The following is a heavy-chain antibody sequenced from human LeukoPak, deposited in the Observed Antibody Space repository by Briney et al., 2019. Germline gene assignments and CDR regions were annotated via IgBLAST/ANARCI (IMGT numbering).Heavy chain of an antibody. J-gene: IGHJ4*02. CDR3: ARGYCSSTSCFDY. Sequence: GGSLRLSCAASGFTFSNSWMSWVRQAPGKGLEWVATIKPDGSAQYYVDSVKGRFTISRDNSKNTLYLQMNSLRTEDTAVYYCARGYCSSTSCFDYWGQGTLVTVSS. CDR1: GFTFSNSW. D-gene: IGHD2-2*01. CDR2: IKPDGSAQ. V-gene: IGHV3-7*01.